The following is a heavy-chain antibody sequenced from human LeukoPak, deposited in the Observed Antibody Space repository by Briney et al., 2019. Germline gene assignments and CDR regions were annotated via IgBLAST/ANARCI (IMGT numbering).Heavy chain of an antibody. CDR1: GGSISSYY. V-gene: IGHV4-4*07. J-gene: IGHJ4*02. CDR2: IYTSGST. D-gene: IGHD3-10*01. Sequence: SETLSLTCTVSGGSISSYYWSWIRQPAGKGLEWIGRIYTSGSTNYNPSLKSRVTMSVDTSKNQFSLKLSSVTAADTAVYYCARVGYFASGNFYNDRGGFDYWGQGTLVTVSS. CDR3: ARVGYFASGNFYNDRGGFDY.